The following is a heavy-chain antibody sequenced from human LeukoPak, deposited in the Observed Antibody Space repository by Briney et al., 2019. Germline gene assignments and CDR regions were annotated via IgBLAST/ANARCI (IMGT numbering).Heavy chain of an antibody. D-gene: IGHD3-16*01. CDR2: FHNSGTS. CDR3: TRGAGWLIDY. V-gene: IGHV4-59*01. Sequence: SETLSLTCTVSDDSISDYYRGWIRQPPGKGLEWIGYFHNSGTSTYNPSLKSRVTISEDTSKNQFSLKLNSLTTADTAVYYCTRGAGWLIDYWGQGILVTVSS. CDR1: DDSISDYY. J-gene: IGHJ4*02.